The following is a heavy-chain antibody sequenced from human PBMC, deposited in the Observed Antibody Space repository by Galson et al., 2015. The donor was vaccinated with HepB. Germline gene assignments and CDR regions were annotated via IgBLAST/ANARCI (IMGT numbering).Heavy chain of an antibody. J-gene: IGHJ6*03. V-gene: IGHV1-24*01. Sequence: SVKVSCKVSGYTLTELSMHWVRQAPGKGLEWMGGFDPEDGEAIYAQKFQGRVIMTGDTSTDTAYMELSSLKSEDTAVYYCATAPGLVQKAYYYIDVWGKGTTVTVSS. CDR3: ATAPGLVQKAYYYIDV. CDR2: FDPEDGEA. D-gene: IGHD3/OR15-3a*01. CDR1: GYTLTELS.